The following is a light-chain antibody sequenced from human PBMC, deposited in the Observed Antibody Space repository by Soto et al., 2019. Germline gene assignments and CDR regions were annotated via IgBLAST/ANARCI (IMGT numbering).Light chain of an antibody. CDR2: WAS. J-gene: IGKJ4*01. CDR1: QNVLNRANIKNY. V-gene: IGKV4-1*01. Sequence: DIVMTQSPDSLAVSLGERATINCKSSQNVLNRANIKNYIAWYQQKPGQPPKLLIYWASTRESGVPDRFSGSGSGTDFTLTISSLQTEDVAVYFCQQYFNTPLTFGGGTKVEIK. CDR3: QQYFNTPLT.